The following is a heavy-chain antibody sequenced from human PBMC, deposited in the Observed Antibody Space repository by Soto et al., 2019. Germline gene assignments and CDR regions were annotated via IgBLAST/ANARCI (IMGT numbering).Heavy chain of an antibody. D-gene: IGHD3-22*01. J-gene: IGHJ4*02. CDR2: IISVFQTA. Sequence: QEQLVQSGAEVKKPGSSVKVSCKASGGLFSSYPISWLRQVPGQGLEWMGGIISVFQTAYYTQRFQGRVTITADESTNTAYMELSRLRSEDTAIYYCARGGSGYTWFNEFWGQGTLVTVSS. CDR3: ARGGSGYTWFNEF. CDR1: GGLFSSYP. V-gene: IGHV1-69*01.